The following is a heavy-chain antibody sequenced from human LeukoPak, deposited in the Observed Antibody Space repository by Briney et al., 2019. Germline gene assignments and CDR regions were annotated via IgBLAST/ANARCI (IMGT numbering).Heavy chain of an antibody. J-gene: IGHJ4*02. Sequence: SETLSLTCSVSGGSISSYYWSWIRQPPGKGLEWIGYVFFSGSTDYNPSLKSRATVSVDTSKNESSLRLNSVTAADTAVYYCATTMVRRRNYYFDYWGQGTLVTVSS. D-gene: IGHD3-10*01. CDR2: VFFSGST. CDR3: ATTMVRRRNYYFDY. CDR1: GGSISSYY. V-gene: IGHV4-59*03.